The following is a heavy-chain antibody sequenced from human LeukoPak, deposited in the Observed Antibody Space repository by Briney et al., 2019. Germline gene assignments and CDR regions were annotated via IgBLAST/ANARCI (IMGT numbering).Heavy chain of an antibody. Sequence: PGGSLRLSCAASEFTFSTYCMHWVRQAPGKGLVWVSRINSDGTNTDYADSVKGRFTISRDNAKNTLYMQMNSLRVDDTAVYYCGRGGVGYCTSTSCPPGIWGQGTLVTVSS. D-gene: IGHD2-2*01. J-gene: IGHJ4*02. CDR1: EFTFSTYC. CDR2: INSDGTNT. V-gene: IGHV3-74*01. CDR3: GRGGVGYCTSTSCPPGI.